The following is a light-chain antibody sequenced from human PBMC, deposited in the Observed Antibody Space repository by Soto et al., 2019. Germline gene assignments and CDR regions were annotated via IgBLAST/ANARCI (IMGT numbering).Light chain of an antibody. V-gene: IGKV1-5*03. CDR1: QSISSW. CDR2: KAS. Sequence: DTPMTQFPSTLSASLGDRVTITCRASQSISSWLAWYQQKPGKVPNLLMYKASSLESGVPSRFSGSGSGTDFTLTINNLQPDDFGTYYCQQYNSYPITFGQGTRLEIK. J-gene: IGKJ5*01. CDR3: QQYNSYPIT.